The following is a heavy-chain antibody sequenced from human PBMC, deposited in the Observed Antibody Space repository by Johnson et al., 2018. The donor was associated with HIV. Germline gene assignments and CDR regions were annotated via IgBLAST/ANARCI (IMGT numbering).Heavy chain of an antibody. CDR2: ISYDGSNR. CDR3: GRDGRDLGTRGDVEI. V-gene: IGHV3-30*19. J-gene: IGHJ3*02. CDR1: GFTFSRYG. Sequence: QVQLVESGGGLVQPGGSLRLSCAASGFTFSRYGMHWVRQAPGKGLEWVAVISYDGSNRYYAYSVKGRFTSSRDNSKNLLYLQMNSRRPEDTAVDYCGRDGRDLGTRGDVEIWGPGTVVTVSS. D-gene: IGHD1-1*01.